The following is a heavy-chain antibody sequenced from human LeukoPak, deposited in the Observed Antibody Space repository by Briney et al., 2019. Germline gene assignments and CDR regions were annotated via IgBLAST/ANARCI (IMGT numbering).Heavy chain of an antibody. D-gene: IGHD2/OR15-2a*01. CDR3: SRDRLRLEYESTIWFDP. CDR1: GYTFSDFH. Sequence: ASVKVSCKASGYTFSDFHMHWVRQAPGQGLEWMVWINPKSGGTNYSQKFQVRVTMTRDTSISTVYLELRMLRSDDTALYYCSRDRLRLEYESTIWFDPWGQGVLVSVSS. V-gene: IGHV1-2*02. CDR2: INPKSGGT. J-gene: IGHJ5*02.